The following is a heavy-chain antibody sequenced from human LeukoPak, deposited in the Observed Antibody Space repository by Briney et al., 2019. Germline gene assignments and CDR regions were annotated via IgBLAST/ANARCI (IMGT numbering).Heavy chain of an antibody. D-gene: IGHD2-15*01. Sequence: SVNDSCKASGGTFSSYTISWLRQPPAQGPEWMGRIIHILGIANYAQKFQGSITITADKSTTTAYMELSSLRSEDTAVYCCARAPTGDPLLDYWGQGTLVTVSS. CDR1: GGTFSSYT. CDR3: ARAPTGDPLLDY. J-gene: IGHJ4*02. V-gene: IGHV1-69*02. CDR2: IIHILGIA.